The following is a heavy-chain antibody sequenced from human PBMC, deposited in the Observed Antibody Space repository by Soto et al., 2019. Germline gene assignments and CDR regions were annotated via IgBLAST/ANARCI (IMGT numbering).Heavy chain of an antibody. V-gene: IGHV1-3*01. J-gene: IGHJ5*02. CDR3: AREYPGFDP. CDR1: GYTFTTYA. D-gene: IGHD2-2*02. Sequence: ASVKVSCKASGYTFTTYAIHWVRQAPGEGLEGVGWVTAGTGDTKYAQKFQGRVTITRDISASTAYMELSSLTSEDTAVYYCAREYPGFDPWGQGTLVTVSS. CDR2: VTAGTGDT.